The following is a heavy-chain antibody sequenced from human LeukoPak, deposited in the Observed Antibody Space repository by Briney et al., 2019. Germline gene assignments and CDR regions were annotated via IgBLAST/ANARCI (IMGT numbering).Heavy chain of an antibody. CDR2: ISYDGSNK. V-gene: IGHV3-30*18. CDR3: AKDLGNRYSSSSFDY. D-gene: IGHD6-6*01. J-gene: IGHJ4*02. CDR1: GFSFSSYG. Sequence: GGSLRLSCAASGFSFSSYGMHWVRQAPGKGLEWVAVISYDGSNKYYADSVKGRFTISRDNSKNTLYLQMNSLRAEDTAVYYCAKDLGNRYSSSSFDYWGQGTLVTVSS.